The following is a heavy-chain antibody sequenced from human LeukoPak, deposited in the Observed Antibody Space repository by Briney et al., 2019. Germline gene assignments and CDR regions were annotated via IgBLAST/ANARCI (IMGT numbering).Heavy chain of an antibody. CDR2: IYHSGST. J-gene: IGHJ3*02. Sequence: SQTLSLTCAVSGGSISSGGYSWSWIRQPPGMGLEWSGYIYHSGSTYYNPSLKSRVTISVDRSKNQFSLKLSSVTAADTAVYYCAKGQQLLNDAFDIWGQGTMVTVSS. V-gene: IGHV4-30-2*01. CDR3: AKGQQLLNDAFDI. CDR1: GGSISSGGYS. D-gene: IGHD6-13*01.